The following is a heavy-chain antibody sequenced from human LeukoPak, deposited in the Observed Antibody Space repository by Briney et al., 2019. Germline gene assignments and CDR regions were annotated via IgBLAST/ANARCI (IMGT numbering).Heavy chain of an antibody. D-gene: IGHD2-2*01. CDR3: AKPRPRYCSSTSCGYFDL. CDR1: GFTFSSYA. CDR2: ISYDGSNK. Sequence: PGGSLRLSCAAFGFTFSSYAMHWVRQAPGKGLEWVAVISYDGSNKYYADSVKGRFTISRDNSKNTLYLQMNSLRAEDTAVYYCAKPRPRYCSSTSCGYFDLWGRGTLVTVSS. J-gene: IGHJ2*01. V-gene: IGHV3-30*18.